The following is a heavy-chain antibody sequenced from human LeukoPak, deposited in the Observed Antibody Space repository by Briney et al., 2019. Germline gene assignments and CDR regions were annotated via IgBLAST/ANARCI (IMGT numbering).Heavy chain of an antibody. J-gene: IGHJ5*02. CDR2: ISAYNGNT. V-gene: IGHV1-18*04. D-gene: IGHD2-15*01. CDR1: GYTFTSYG. Sequence: ASVTVSCKPSGYTFTSYGISWVRQAPGPGLEWMGWISAYNGNTNYAQKLQGRVTMTTDTSTSTAYMELRSLRSDDTAVYYCARGPRPGYCSGGSCEGWFDPWGQGTLVTVSS. CDR3: ARGPRPGYCSGGSCEGWFDP.